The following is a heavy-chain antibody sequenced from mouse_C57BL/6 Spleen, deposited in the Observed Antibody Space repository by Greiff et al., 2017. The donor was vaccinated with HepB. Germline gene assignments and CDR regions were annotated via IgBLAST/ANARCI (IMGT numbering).Heavy chain of an antibody. CDR2: IYPGGGYT. Sequence: QVQLQQSGAELVRPGTSVKMSCKASGYTFTNYWIGWAKQRPGHGLEWIGDIYPGGGYTNYNEKFKGKATLTADKSSSTAYMQFSSLTSEDSAIYYCARGGPRYYYAMDYWGQGTSVAVSS. CDR1: GYTFTNYW. J-gene: IGHJ4*01. CDR3: ARGGPRYYYAMDY. V-gene: IGHV1-63*01.